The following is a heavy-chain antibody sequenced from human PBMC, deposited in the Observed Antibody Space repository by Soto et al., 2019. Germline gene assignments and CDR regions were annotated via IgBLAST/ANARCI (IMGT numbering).Heavy chain of an antibody. CDR3: ARGPDYCISTSCFTMDV. CDR2: ISAYNGNT. V-gene: IGHV1-18*01. CDR1: GYTFSSYG. Sequence: ASVKVSCKASGYTFSSYGISWVRQAPGQGLEWMGWISAYNGNTNYAQKLQGRVTMTTDTSTSTAYMELRSLRSEDTAVYYCARGPDYCISTSCFTMDVWGQGTTVTVSS. D-gene: IGHD2-2*02. J-gene: IGHJ6*02.